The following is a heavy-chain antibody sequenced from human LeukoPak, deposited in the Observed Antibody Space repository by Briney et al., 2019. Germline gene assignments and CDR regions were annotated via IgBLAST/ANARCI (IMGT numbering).Heavy chain of an antibody. V-gene: IGHV3-7*01. CDR2: IKQDGSEI. J-gene: IGHJ3*02. D-gene: IGHD2-15*01. Sequence: PGGSLRLSCVVSGFTFSNYWMSWVRQAPGKGLEWVANIKQDGSEIYYVGSVKGRFTISRDNAKNSLYLQMNSLRVEDTAVYYCARGAAWPATNAFDIWGQGTMVTVSS. CDR1: GFTFSNYW. CDR3: ARGAAWPATNAFDI.